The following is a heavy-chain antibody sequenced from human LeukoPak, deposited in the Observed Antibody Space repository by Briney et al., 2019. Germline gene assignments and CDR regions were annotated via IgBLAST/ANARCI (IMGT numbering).Heavy chain of an antibody. J-gene: IGHJ4*02. V-gene: IGHV4-4*07. CDR2: IYTSGST. Sequence: PSETPSLTCTVSGGSISSYYWSWIRQPAGKGLEWIGRIYTSGSTNYNPSLKSRVTMSVDTSKNQFSLKLSSVTAADTAVYYCARDRAAAATRFVHFDYWGQGTLVTVSS. D-gene: IGHD6-13*01. CDR1: GGSISSYY. CDR3: ARDRAAAATRFVHFDY.